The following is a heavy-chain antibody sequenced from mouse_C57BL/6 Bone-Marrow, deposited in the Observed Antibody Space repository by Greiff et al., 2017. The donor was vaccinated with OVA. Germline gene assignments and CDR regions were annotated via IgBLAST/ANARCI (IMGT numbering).Heavy chain of an antibody. CDR3: ARDYYGSRGDY. J-gene: IGHJ2*01. CDR1: GFTFSSYA. CDR2: ISDGGSYT. Sequence: DVHLVESGGGLVKPGGSLKLSCAASGFTFSSYAMSWVRQTPEKRLEWVATISDGGSYTYYPDNVKGRFTISRDNAKNNLYLQMSHLKSEDTAMYYCARDYYGSRGDYWGQGTTLTVSS. D-gene: IGHD1-1*01. V-gene: IGHV5-4*01.